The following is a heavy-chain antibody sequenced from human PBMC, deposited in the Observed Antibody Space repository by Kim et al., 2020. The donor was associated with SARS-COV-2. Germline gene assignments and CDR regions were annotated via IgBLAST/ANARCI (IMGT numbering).Heavy chain of an antibody. J-gene: IGHJ6*01. D-gene: IGHD3-16*01. CDR1: GFTFSSYW. CDR3: TRRDDYAWGSFDNGMDV. Sequence: GGSLRLSCAASGFTFSSYWMHWVRQAPGKGLVWVSRTNSDESSPNYADSVKGRFTISRDNAKNTLYLQMNSLRAEDTAVYFCTRRDDYAWGSFDNGMDVWGQGTTVTVSS. V-gene: IGHV3-74*01. CDR2: TNSDESSP.